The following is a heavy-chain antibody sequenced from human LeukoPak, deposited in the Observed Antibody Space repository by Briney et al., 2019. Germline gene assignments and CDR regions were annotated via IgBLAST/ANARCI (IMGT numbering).Heavy chain of an antibody. CDR3: ARTDPSSDAFDI. CDR2: IYYSGST. CDR1: GSSISSYY. V-gene: IGHV4-59*01. Sequence: SETLSLTCTVSGSSISSYYWSWIRQPPGKGLEWIGYIYYSGSTNYNPSLKSRVTISVDTSKNQFSLKLSSVTAADTAVYYCARTDPSSDAFDIWGQGTMVTVSS. J-gene: IGHJ3*02.